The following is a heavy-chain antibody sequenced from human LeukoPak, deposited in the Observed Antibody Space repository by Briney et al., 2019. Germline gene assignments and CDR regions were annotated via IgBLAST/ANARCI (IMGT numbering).Heavy chain of an antibody. CDR3: ARDPVSGARNSFDY. V-gene: IGHV3-21*01. CDR1: GFTFSSYS. CDR2: ISSSSSYI. Sequence: GGSLRLSCAASGFTFSSYSMNWVRQAPGKGLEWVSSISSSSSYIYYADSVKGRFTISRDNAKNSLYLQMNSLRAEDTAVYYCARDPVSGARNSFDYWGQGTLVTASS. J-gene: IGHJ4*02. D-gene: IGHD3-10*01.